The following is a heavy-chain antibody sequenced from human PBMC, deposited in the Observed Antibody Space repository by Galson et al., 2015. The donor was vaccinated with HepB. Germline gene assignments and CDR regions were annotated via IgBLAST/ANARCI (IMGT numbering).Heavy chain of an antibody. CDR3: ARGALVVVVDATQNNWFDP. V-gene: IGHV1-18*01. CDR1: GYTFSSYS. CDR2: ISAYNRNT. J-gene: IGHJ5*02. D-gene: IGHD2-15*01. Sequence: SVKVSCKASGYTFSSYSITWVRQAPGQGLEWMGWISAYNRNTDYGRQLQGRVTMTTDTSTSTAYMELKSLRSDDTAVYYCARGALVVVVDATQNNWFDPWGQGTLVTVSS.